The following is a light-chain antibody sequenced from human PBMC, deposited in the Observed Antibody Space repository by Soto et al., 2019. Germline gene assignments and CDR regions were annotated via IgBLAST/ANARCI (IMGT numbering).Light chain of an antibody. Sequence: DIQMTQSPSSLSASVGDRVTITCRASQSISSYLNWYQQKPGKAPKLLIYAASSLQSGVPSRFSGSVSGTAFTLTISSLQPEDFATYYCQQSYSTPRFGQGTKLEIK. CDR2: AAS. CDR1: QSISSY. CDR3: QQSYSTPR. V-gene: IGKV1-39*01. J-gene: IGKJ2*03.